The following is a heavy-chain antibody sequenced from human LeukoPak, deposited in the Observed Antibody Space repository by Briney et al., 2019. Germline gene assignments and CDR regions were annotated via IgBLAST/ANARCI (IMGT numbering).Heavy chain of an antibody. CDR1: GGSISSYY. Sequence: DPSETLSLTCSVSGGSISSYYWSWIRQPPGKGLEWIGYIYYTGSTNYNPSLKSRLTISVDTSKNQFSLKLSSVTAADTAVYYCARKIPGGWFDPWGQGTLVTVSS. D-gene: IGHD1-26*01. J-gene: IGHJ5*02. CDR2: IYYTGST. V-gene: IGHV4-59*01. CDR3: ARKIPGGWFDP.